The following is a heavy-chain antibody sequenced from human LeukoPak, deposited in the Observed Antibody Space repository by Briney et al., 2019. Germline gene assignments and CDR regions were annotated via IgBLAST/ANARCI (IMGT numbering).Heavy chain of an antibody. V-gene: IGHV3-30-3*02. CDR1: GFTFSSYA. Sequence: PGRSLRLSCAASGFTFSSYAMHWVRQAPGKGLEWVAVISYDGSNKYYADSVKGRFTISRDNSKNTLYLQMNSLRAEDTAVYYCAKWGYCSSTSCLDYWGQGTLVTVSS. D-gene: IGHD2-2*01. CDR3: AKWGYCSSTSCLDY. J-gene: IGHJ4*02. CDR2: ISYDGSNK.